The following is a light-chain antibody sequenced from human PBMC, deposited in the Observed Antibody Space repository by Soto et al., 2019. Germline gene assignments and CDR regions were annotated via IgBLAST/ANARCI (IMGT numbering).Light chain of an antibody. V-gene: IGKV3-20*01. J-gene: IGKJ1*01. CDR3: QQYGSSPWT. CDR1: QTVSSFY. Sequence: EIVLTQSPGTLSLSPGERVTLSCRASQTVSSFYLAWYQQKPGQAPRLLIYGATSRATGIPDRFSGSGSGRDFSLTISRLEPEDFAVYYCQQYGSSPWTFGRGTKVEL. CDR2: GAT.